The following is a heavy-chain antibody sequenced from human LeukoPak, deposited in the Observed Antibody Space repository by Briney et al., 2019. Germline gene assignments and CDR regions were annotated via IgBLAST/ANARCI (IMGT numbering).Heavy chain of an antibody. CDR2: ISGSGVGT. V-gene: IGHV3-23*01. J-gene: IGHJ4*02. Sequence: PGGSLRLSCAASGFTFANCAMSWVRQAPGMGLEWVSAISGSGVGTNYADSVKGRFTISRDNSKNTLYLQMNGLSPEDTAVYYCAKNGRDDHDKYFFHFWGQGTLVSLSS. CDR3: AKNGRDDHDKYFFHF. CDR1: GFTFANCA. D-gene: IGHD3-9*01.